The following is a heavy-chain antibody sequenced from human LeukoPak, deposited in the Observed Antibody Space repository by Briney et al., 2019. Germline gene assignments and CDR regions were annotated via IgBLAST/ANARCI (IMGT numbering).Heavy chain of an antibody. D-gene: IGHD6-6*01. Sequence: ASVKVSCKASGYTFTSYDINWVRQATGQGLEWMGWMNPNSGNTGYAQKFQGRVTITRNTSISTAYMELSSLRSEDTAVYYCARGHSSSPALGYWGQGTLVTVSS. J-gene: IGHJ4*02. V-gene: IGHV1-8*03. CDR3: ARGHSSSPALGY. CDR1: GYTFTSYD. CDR2: MNPNSGNT.